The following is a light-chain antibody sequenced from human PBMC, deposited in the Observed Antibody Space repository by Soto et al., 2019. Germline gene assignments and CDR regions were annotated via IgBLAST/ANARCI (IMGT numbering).Light chain of an antibody. J-gene: IGKJ4*01. Sequence: EIVLTQSPATLSLSPGERATLSCRASQSVRGYLAWYRQKPGQAPRLLIYDVSNRATGIPARFSGSGSGTDFTLTISSLEPEDFAVYYCQQRSNWPLTFGGGTKVDI. CDR2: DVS. CDR3: QQRSNWPLT. CDR1: QSVRGY. V-gene: IGKV3-11*01.